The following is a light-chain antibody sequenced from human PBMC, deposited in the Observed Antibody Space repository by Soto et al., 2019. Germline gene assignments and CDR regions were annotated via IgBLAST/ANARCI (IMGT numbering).Light chain of an antibody. V-gene: IGKV3-11*01. CDR1: QSVSSY. J-gene: IGKJ1*01. CDR3: QQYGSSPPRT. CDR2: DAS. Sequence: EIVLTQSPATLSLSPGERATLSCRASQSVSSYLAWYQQKPGQAPRLLMYDASNRATGIPARFSGSGSGADFTLTISRLEPEDFAVYYCQQYGSSPPRTFGQGTKVDI.